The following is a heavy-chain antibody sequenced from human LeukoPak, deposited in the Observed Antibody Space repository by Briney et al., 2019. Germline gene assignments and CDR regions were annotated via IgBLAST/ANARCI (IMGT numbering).Heavy chain of an antibody. J-gene: IGHJ4*02. CDR3: ASETYYYGSGSYYKGQF. Sequence: PGGSLRLSCAASGFTFSSYAMNWVRQAPGKGLEWVSAISGDGSTTTYADSVKGRFTVSGDNAKNTLYLQMNSLRAEDTAVYYCASETYYYGSGSYYKGQFWGQGTLVTASS. D-gene: IGHD3-10*01. CDR2: ISGDGSTT. V-gene: IGHV3-74*01. CDR1: GFTFSSYA.